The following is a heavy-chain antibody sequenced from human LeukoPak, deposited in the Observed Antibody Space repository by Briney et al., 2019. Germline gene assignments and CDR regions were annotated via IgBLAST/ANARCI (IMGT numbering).Heavy chain of an antibody. J-gene: IGHJ4*02. D-gene: IGHD3-22*01. V-gene: IGHV4-30-4*01. CDR2: IYYSGST. CDR3: ARVQYYYDSSGYCLFEY. CDR1: GGSISSGDYY. Sequence: PSETLSLTCTVSGGSISSGDYYWSWIRQPPGKGLEWIGYIYYSGSTYYNPSLKSRVTISVDTSKNQFSLKLSSVTAADTAVYYCARVQYYYDSSGYCLFEYWGQGTLVTVSS.